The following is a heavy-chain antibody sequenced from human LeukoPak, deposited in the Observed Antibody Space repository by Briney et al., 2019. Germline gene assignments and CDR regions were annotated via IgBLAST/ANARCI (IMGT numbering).Heavy chain of an antibody. CDR1: GFTVSYNY. D-gene: IGHD3-10*01. CDR3: ASGLYGSGSYLGDY. J-gene: IGHJ4*02. V-gene: IGHV3-66*02. CDR2: IYRGGST. Sequence: GGSLRLSCAVSGFTVSYNYVSWVRQAPGKGLEWVSVIYRGGSTDYADSVKGRFTISRDNSKNTLYLQMNSLRIEDTAVYYCASGLYGSGSYLGDYWGQGTLVTVSS.